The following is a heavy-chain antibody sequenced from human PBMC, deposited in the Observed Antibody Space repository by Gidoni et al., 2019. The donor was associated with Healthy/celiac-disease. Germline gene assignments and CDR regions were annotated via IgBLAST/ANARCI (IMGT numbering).Heavy chain of an antibody. CDR2: INAGNGNT. CDR1: GYTCTSYA. CDR3: ARGGVGALALNAFDI. J-gene: IGHJ3*02. D-gene: IGHD1-26*01. Sequence: QVQLVQSGAEEKKPGAAVKVSCKAYGYTCTSYAMHWVRQAPGQRLEWMGWINAGNGNTQYSQKFQGRVTIPRDTSASTAYMELSSLRSEDTAVYYCARGGVGALALNAFDIWGQGTMVTVSS. V-gene: IGHV1-3*05.